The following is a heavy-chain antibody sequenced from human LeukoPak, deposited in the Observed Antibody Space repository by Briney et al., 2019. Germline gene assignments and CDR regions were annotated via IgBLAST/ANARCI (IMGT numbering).Heavy chain of an antibody. D-gene: IGHD3-22*01. V-gene: IGHV3-53*01. J-gene: IGHJ4*02. Sequence: PGGSLRLSCAASRFTLSSNYLSWVRHAPGTGLEWVSDIYSGGSKYYAESVKGRFTISRDNSKNTLYLQMNSLRAEDTAVYYCARGRGYYYDSSGYYGNHPFDYWGQGTLVTVSS. CDR1: RFTLSSNY. CDR2: IYSGGSK. CDR3: ARGRGYYYDSSGYYGNHPFDY.